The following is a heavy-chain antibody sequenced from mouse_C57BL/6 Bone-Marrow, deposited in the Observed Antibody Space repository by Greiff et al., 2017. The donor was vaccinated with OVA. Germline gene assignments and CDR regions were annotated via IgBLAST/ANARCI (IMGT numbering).Heavy chain of an antibody. CDR1: GYTFTTYW. CDR3: GRLYYGSNWDFDG. CDR2: INPSSGYT. Sequence: VQLQQSGAELVKPGASVKLSCKASGYTFTTYWMHWVKQRPGQGLEWIGYINPSSGYTKYNEKFKDKATLTADKSSSTAYMQLSRMTYEDSAVYYGGRLYYGSNWDFDGWGTGTTVTVSS. D-gene: IGHD1-1*01. V-gene: IGHV1-7*01. J-gene: IGHJ1*03.